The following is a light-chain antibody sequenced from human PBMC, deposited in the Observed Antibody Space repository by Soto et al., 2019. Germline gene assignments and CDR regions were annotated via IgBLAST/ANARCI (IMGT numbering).Light chain of an antibody. V-gene: IGLV2-14*03. CDR2: DVN. CDR1: SSDIGAYAY. Sequence: QSVLTQPASVSGSPGQSIAISCTGTSSDIGAYAYVSWYQQHPGKIPKLIVFDVNYRPSGVSSRFSGSKSGNTASLTISGLQAEAEADYYCCSYTSTNSVIFGGGTKLTVL. J-gene: IGLJ2*01. CDR3: CSYTSTNSVI.